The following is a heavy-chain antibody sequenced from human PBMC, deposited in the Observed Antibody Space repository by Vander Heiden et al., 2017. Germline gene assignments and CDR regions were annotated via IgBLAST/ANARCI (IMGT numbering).Heavy chain of an antibody. CDR1: GFTFQTDG. CDR2: IWYDGNTK. CDR3: ARAGSDIAVAGPFDF. D-gene: IGHD6-19*01. J-gene: IGHJ4*02. Sequence: QVQLVESGGGVVQSGRSLRLSCAASGFTFQTDGMHWVRQAPGKGLEWLAIIWYDGNTKDYADSVKGRFTISRDNSKNTLYLEMSSLRVEDTAIYYCARAGSDIAVAGPFDFWGQGTLVTVSS. V-gene: IGHV3-33*01.